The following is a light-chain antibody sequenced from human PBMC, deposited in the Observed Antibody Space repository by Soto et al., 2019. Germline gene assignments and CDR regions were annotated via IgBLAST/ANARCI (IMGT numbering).Light chain of an antibody. V-gene: IGKV3-20*01. CDR1: QAVDTKF. J-gene: IGKJ5*01. Sequence: IVLTQSPGTLSLSPGETATLSCRASQAVDTKFLAWYQQKAGQAPRLVMFGASGRATGVPARFSGGVSGTDFSLTISRLEPEDFSVYYCQLYGISVPVTFGQGTRPEI. CDR2: GAS. CDR3: QLYGISVPVT.